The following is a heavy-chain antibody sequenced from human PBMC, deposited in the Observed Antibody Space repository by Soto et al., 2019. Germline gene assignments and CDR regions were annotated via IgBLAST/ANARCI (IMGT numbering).Heavy chain of an antibody. V-gene: IGHV3-30-3*01. CDR1: GFTFRSYS. J-gene: IGHJ4*02. CDR3: ARDLNGDASDY. D-gene: IGHD2-8*01. CDR2: ISYDGSNE. Sequence: QVQLVESGGGVVQPGGSLRLSCVASGFTFRSYSMHWVRQAPGKGLEWVAVISYDGSNEYYAGSVRGRFTVSRDNSKNILDLQMNSLRPGDTAVYYCARDLNGDASDYWGQGALVTVSS.